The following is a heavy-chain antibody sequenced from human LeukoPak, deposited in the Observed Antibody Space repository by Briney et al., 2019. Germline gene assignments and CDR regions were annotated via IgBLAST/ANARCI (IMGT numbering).Heavy chain of an antibody. CDR2: ITSTSTDL. CDR3: ARAAGHYFDY. V-gene: IGHV3-21*01. J-gene: IGHJ4*02. Sequence: GGSLRLSCAAAGFSFRSYSMNWVRQAPGKGLEWVSFITSTSTDLFYADSVKGRFTVSRDNARNSLHLQMNNLRAEDTAVYYCARAAGHYFDYWGQGSLVTVSS. CDR1: GFSFRSYS.